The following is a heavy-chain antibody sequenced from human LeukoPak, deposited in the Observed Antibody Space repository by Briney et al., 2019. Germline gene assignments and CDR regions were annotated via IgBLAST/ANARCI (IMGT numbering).Heavy chain of an antibody. CDR2: INSGGST. D-gene: IGHD4-17*01. Sequence: GGSLRLSCAGSGFTVGSNYMSWVRQAPRKGLEWVSVINSGGSTYYADSVKGRFTISRDNSKNTLYLQMNSLRAEDTAVYYCARGGVYADYLGACDIWGQGTMVTVSS. V-gene: IGHV3-53*01. CDR1: GFTVGSNY. J-gene: IGHJ3*02. CDR3: ARGGVYADYLGACDI.